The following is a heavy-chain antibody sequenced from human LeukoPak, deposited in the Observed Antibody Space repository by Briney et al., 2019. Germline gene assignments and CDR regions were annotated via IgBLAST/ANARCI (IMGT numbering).Heavy chain of an antibody. CDR2: IKNKSDGGTI. CDR3: TRYKYGSYYGSYYFDH. Sequence: GGALRLSCAAAGFTFSKAWMSWVRPAPGKGLEWVGRIKNKSDGGTIDYAAPVKGRFTISRDDSKNTVYLQLNSLKTEDTGMYYCTRYKYGSYYGSYYFDHWGQGTLVTVSS. J-gene: IGHJ4*02. D-gene: IGHD3-10*01. V-gene: IGHV3-15*01. CDR1: GFTFSKAW.